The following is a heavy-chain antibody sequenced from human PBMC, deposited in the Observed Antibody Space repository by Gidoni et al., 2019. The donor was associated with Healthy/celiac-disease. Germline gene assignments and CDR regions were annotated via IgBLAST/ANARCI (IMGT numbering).Heavy chain of an antibody. CDR2: ISYDGSNK. Sequence: LSCAASGFTFSSYGMHWVRQAPGKGLEWVAVISYDGSNKYYADSVKGRFTISRDNSKNTLYLQMNSLRAEDTAVYYCAKDLGPAAAGIRHWGQGTLVTVSS. CDR3: AKDLGPAAAGIRH. J-gene: IGHJ4*02. CDR1: GFTFSSYG. D-gene: IGHD6-13*01. V-gene: IGHV3-30*18.